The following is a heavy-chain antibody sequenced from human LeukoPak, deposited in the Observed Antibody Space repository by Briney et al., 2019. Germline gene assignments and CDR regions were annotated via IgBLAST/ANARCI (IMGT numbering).Heavy chain of an antibody. V-gene: IGHV4-39*07. CDR2: IYHSGST. D-gene: IGHD3-22*01. CDR3: ASDAHYYDSSGYSFPDAFDI. CDR1: GGSISSSSYY. J-gene: IGHJ3*02. Sequence: SETLSLTCTVSGGSISSSSYYWGWIRQPPGKGLEWIGEIYHSGSTNYNPSLKSRVTISVDKSKNQFSLKLSSVTAADTGVYYCASDAHYYDSSGYSFPDAFDIWGQGTMVTVSS.